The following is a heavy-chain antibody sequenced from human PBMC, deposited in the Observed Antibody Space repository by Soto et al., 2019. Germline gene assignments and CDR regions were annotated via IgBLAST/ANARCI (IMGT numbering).Heavy chain of an antibody. CDR2: IIPIFGTA. CDR3: AREGGGYCRGGSCPHYYFYYGMDV. V-gene: IGHV1-69*01. J-gene: IGHJ6*02. Sequence: QVQLVQSGAEVKKPGSSVKVSCKASGGTFSSYAISWVRQAPGQGLEWMGGIIPIFGTANYAQKFQGRVTITADESTSTAYMELRRLRSEDTAVYYCAREGGGYCRGGSCPHYYFYYGMDVWGQGTTVTVAS. D-gene: IGHD2-15*01. CDR1: GGTFSSYA.